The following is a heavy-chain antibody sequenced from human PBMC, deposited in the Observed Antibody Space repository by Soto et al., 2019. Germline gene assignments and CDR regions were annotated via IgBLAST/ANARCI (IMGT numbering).Heavy chain of an antibody. J-gene: IGHJ5*02. CDR2: ISAYNGNT. D-gene: IGHD1-26*01. CDR1: GYTFTSYG. V-gene: IGHV1-18*01. CDR3: ARDVAYYICSAP. Sequence: ASVKVSCKASGYTFTSYGISWVRQAPGQGLEWMGWISAYNGNTNYAQKLQGRVTMTTDTSTSTAYMELRSLRSDDTAVYYCARDVAYYICSAPWGQGPPFTVPS.